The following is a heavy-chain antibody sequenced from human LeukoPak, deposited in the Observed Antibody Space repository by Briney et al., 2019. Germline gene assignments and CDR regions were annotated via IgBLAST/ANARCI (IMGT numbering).Heavy chain of an antibody. V-gene: IGHV4-61*02. Sequence: SQTLSLTCTVSGDSISSGDYYWSWIRQPAGKGLEWIGRISSSGSTNYNPSLKSRVTISVDTSKNQFSLKLSSVTAADTAVYFCARGLYSYDSSGAFDIWGQGTMVTVSS. CDR2: ISSSGST. CDR3: ARGLYSYDSSGAFDI. J-gene: IGHJ3*02. CDR1: GDSISSGDYY. D-gene: IGHD3-22*01.